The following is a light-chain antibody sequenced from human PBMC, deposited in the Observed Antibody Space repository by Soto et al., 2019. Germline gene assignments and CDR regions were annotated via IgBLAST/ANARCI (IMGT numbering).Light chain of an antibody. CDR2: EVS. J-gene: IGLJ3*02. CDR1: SRDVGLYNL. V-gene: IGLV2-23*02. CDR3: CSYVGSSIVM. Sequence: QSALTQPASVSGSPGQSITISCTGTSRDVGLYNLVSWYQQLPGKAPKLIIYEVSEWPSGISDRFSGSKSGNTASLTISGLQDGDEADYYCCSYVGSSIVMFGGGTKVTVL.